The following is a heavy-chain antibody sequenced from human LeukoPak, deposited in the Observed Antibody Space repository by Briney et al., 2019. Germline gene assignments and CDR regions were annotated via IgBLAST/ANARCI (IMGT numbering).Heavy chain of an antibody. CDR3: ARDPAEGDYFDY. CDR2: IYYSGST. V-gene: IGHV4-61*08. D-gene: IGHD2-2*01. CDR1: GGSISSGDYY. J-gene: IGHJ4*02. Sequence: QVQLQESGPGLVKPSQTLSLTCTVSGGSISSGDYYWSWIRQPPGNGLGWIGYIYYSGSTNYNPSLKSRVTISVGTSKNQFSLKLSSVTAADTAVYYCARDPAEGDYFDYWGQGTLVTVSS.